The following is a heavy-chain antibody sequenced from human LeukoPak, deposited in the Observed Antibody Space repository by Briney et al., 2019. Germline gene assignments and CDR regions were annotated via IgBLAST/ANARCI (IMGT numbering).Heavy chain of an antibody. CDR3: AKWGDYDVLTGYYVPDY. CDR1: GCTFSSYG. V-gene: IGHV3-30*18. Sequence: GGSLRLSCAASGCTFSSYGMHWVRQAPGKGLEWVAVISYDGSNKYYADSVKGRFTISRDNSKSTLYLQMNSLRAEDTALYYCAKWGDYDVLTGYYVPDYWGQGALVTVSS. CDR2: ISYDGSNK. D-gene: IGHD3-9*01. J-gene: IGHJ4*02.